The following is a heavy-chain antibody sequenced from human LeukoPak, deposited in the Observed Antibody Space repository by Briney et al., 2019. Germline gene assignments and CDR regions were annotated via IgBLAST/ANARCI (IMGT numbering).Heavy chain of an antibody. CDR1: GFTFSSYA. V-gene: IGHV3-23*01. CDR2: ISGSGGST. J-gene: IGHJ4*02. Sequence: GGSLRLSCAASGFTFSSYAMSWVRQAPGKGLEWVSAISGSGGSTYYADSVKGRFTISRDNSKNTLYLQMNSLRAEDTAVYYCAKDHGKEVVPAAMWYWGQGTLVTVSS. D-gene: IGHD2-2*01. CDR3: AKDHGKEVVPAAMWY.